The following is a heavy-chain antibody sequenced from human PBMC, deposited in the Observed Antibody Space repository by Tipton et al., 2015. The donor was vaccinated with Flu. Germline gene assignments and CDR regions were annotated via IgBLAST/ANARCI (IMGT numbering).Heavy chain of an antibody. CDR2: IYSGGST. D-gene: IGHD2-2*01. J-gene: IGHJ4*02. Sequence: GSLRLPCVVSGFTVSSNYMTWVRQAPGKGLEWVSVIYSGGSTKYADSVKGRFTISRDNSKNTLYLQMNSLRAEDTAVYYCARGQGYCVTTTCLLSFDFWGQGTLVTVSS. V-gene: IGHV3-53*01. CDR1: GFTVSSNY. CDR3: ARGQGYCVTTTCLLSFDF.